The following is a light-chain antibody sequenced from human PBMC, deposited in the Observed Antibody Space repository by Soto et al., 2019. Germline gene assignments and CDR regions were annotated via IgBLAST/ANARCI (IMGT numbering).Light chain of an antibody. CDR3: QQSYSTPPT. Sequence: IQMTQSPSSLSASVGDRVTITCRASQRITNYLNWYQQKPGRAPKLLIYAVSNLQSGVPSRFSGSGSGTDFTLTINSLQPEDLAIYYCQQSYSTPPTFGGGTKVEIK. CDR1: QRITNY. CDR2: AVS. V-gene: IGKV1-39*01. J-gene: IGKJ4*01.